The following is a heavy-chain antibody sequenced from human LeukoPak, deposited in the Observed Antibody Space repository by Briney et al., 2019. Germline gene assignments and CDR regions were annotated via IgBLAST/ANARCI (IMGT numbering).Heavy chain of an antibody. CDR3: AIHPGSYGNYFDY. CDR2: ISGDGGST. J-gene: IGHJ4*02. CDR1: GFTFDDYA. Sequence: QPGRSLRLSCAASGFTFDDYAMHWFRQAPGKGLEWVSLISGDGGSTYYADSVKGRFTISRDNSKNSLYLQMNSLRTEDTALYYCAIHPGSYGNYFDYWGQGTLVTVSS. V-gene: IGHV3-43*02. D-gene: IGHD1-26*01.